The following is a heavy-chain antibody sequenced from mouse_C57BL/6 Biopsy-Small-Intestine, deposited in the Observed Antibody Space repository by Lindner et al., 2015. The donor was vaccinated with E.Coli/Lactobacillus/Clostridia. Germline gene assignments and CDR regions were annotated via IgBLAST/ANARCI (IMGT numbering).Heavy chain of an antibody. V-gene: IGHV5-17*01. CDR3: SRGTGRGLDY. Sequence: VQLQESGGGLVKPGGSLKLSCAASGFTFSDYGMHWVRQAPEKGLEWVAYIDSGSSTIYYANTLKGRFTISRDNAKNTLFLQMTSLRSEDTAMYYCSRGTGRGLDYWGQGTTLTVSP. J-gene: IGHJ2*01. D-gene: IGHD4-1*01. CDR1: GFTFSDYG. CDR2: IDSGSSTI.